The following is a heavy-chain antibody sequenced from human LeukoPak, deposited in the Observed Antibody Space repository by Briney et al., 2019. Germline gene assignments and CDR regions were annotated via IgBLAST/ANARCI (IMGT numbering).Heavy chain of an antibody. Sequence: GGSLRLSCAASEFNFRSYAMHWVRQAPGTGLEWVAVISYDGSNKYYADSVKGRFTISRDNSKNTLYLQMNSLRAEDRAVYYCARGGEAARHWIYYYYYYMDVWGKGTTVIVSS. CDR2: ISYDGSNK. V-gene: IGHV3-30*04. CDR1: EFNFRSYA. CDR3: ARGGEAARHWIYYYYYYMDV. D-gene: IGHD6-6*01. J-gene: IGHJ6*03.